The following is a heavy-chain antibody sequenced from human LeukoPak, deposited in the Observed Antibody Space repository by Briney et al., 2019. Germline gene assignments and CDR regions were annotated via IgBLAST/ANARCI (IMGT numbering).Heavy chain of an antibody. J-gene: IGHJ4*02. CDR1: GFSLSTSGVG. CDR3: AHSANYYGSGSYAFYFDY. CDR2: FFWDDDK. D-gene: IGHD3-10*01. Sequence: SGPTLVKPTQTLTLTCTFSGFSLSTSGVGVGWIRQPPGRALGCLALFFWDDDKRYSPSLKSRLTITKDTSKNQVVLTMTNMDPVDTATYYCAHSANYYGSGSYAFYFDYWGQGTLVTVSS. V-gene: IGHV2-5*02.